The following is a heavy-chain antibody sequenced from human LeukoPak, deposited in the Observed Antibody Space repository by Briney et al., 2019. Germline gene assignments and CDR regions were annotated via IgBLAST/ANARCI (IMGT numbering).Heavy chain of an antibody. J-gene: IGHJ4*02. Sequence: SETLSLTCDVSGFSISLGYYWVWIRQPAGQGLEWIGSIHPSGTTFYNLSLNSRITMTIDAPKNQFSLRLSLVTAVDTAVYFCATERERRITDWGQGTLVTVSS. V-gene: IGHV4-38-2*02. CDR2: IHPSGTT. CDR3: ATERERRITD. D-gene: IGHD1-1*01. CDR1: GFSISLGYY.